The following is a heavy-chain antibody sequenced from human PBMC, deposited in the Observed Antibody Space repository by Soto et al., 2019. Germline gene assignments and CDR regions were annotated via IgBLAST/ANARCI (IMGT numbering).Heavy chain of an antibody. CDR2: IWYDGSNK. D-gene: IGHD2-15*01. CDR1: GFTFSSYG. CDR3: TVVVAEGPGAFDI. Sequence: GGSLRLSCAASGFTFSSYGMHWVRQAPGKGLEWVAVIWYDGSNKYYADSVKGRFTISRDNSKNTLYLQMNSLRAEDTAVYYCTVVVAEGPGAFDIWGQGTMVTVSS. V-gene: IGHV3-33*01. J-gene: IGHJ3*02.